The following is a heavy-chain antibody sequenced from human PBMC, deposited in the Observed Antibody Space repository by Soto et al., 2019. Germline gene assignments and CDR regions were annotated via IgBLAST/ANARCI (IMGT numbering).Heavy chain of an antibody. D-gene: IGHD2-15*01. CDR3: ARGGLIIVVGAGDAFDI. CDR1: GYTFTSYY. Sequence: ASVKVSCKASGYTFTSYYMHWVRQAPGQGLEWMGVINPSGGSTSYAQKFQGRVTMTRDTSTSTVYMELSSLRSEDTAVYYCARGGLIIVVGAGDAFDIWGQGTMVTVSS. J-gene: IGHJ3*02. V-gene: IGHV1-46*01. CDR2: INPSGGST.